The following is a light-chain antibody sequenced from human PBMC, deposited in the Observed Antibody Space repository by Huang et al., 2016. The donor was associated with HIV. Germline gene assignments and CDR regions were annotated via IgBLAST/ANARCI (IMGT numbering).Light chain of an antibody. CDR3: QQYNIWPPYT. CDR2: GAT. J-gene: IGKJ2*01. V-gene: IGKV3-15*01. CDR1: QSISSN. Sequence: EIVMTQFPATLSVSPGERATLSCRASQSISSNLAWYQQKPGQAPRLLIHGATTSATGIPARFSGSGSGTEFTLTISSLQSEDLAIYYCQQYNIWPPYTFGQGTKLEIK.